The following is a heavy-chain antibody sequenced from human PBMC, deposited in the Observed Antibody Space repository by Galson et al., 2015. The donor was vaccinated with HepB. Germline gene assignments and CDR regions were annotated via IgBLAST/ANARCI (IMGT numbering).Heavy chain of an antibody. CDR3: ARSVGPTDYFDY. V-gene: IGHV3-7*01. CDR2: IIQDGSER. J-gene: IGHJ4*02. D-gene: IGHD1-26*01. CDR1: GFTFSSYW. Sequence: SLRLSCAASGFTFSSYWMSWVRQAPGKGLEWVASIIQDGSERYYVDSVKGRFTISRDNAKKSLYLQMNTLRAEDTAVYYCARSVGPTDYFDYWGQGTLVTVSS.